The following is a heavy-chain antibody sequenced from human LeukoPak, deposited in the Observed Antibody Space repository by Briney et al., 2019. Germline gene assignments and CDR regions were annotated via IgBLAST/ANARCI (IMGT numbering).Heavy chain of an antibody. J-gene: IGHJ5*02. CDR3: ARDEASRPEPGNWFDP. Sequence: SETLPLTCTVSGGSISRSSYYWGWIRQPPGKWLEWIGSIYYSGSTYYNPSLKSRVTISVDTSKNQFSLKLSSVTAADTAVYYCARDEASRPEPGNWFDPWGQGTLVTVSS. CDR2: IYYSGST. CDR1: GGSISRSSYY. V-gene: IGHV4-39*07.